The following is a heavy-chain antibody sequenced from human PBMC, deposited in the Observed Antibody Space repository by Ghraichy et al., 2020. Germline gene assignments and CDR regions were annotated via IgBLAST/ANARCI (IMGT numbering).Heavy chain of an antibody. D-gene: IGHD6-13*01. CDR1: GGSISSYY. V-gene: IGHV4-59*01. CDR2: IYYSGST. Sequence: SQTLSLTCTVSGGSISSYYWSWIRQPPGKGLEWIGYIYYSGSTNYNPSLKSRVTISVDTSKNQFSLKLSSVTAADTAVYYCARVGASYSSSWYADYYYYGMDVWGQGTTVTVSS. J-gene: IGHJ6*02. CDR3: ARVGASYSSSWYADYYYYGMDV.